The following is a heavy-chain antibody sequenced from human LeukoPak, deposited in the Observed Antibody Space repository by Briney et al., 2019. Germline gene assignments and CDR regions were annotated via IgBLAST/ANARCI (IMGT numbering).Heavy chain of an antibody. J-gene: IGHJ4*02. CDR2: ITAGGGST. V-gene: IGHV3-23*01. CDR1: GFTFSSYA. Sequence: GGSLRLSCAASGFTFSSYAMSWVRQAPGKGLEWVSTITAGGGSTYYADSVKGRFTISRDNSKNTLYLRVNSLRAEDTAVYYCAKRLIGSSTWHTFDYWGQGTLVTVSS. D-gene: IGHD6-13*01. CDR3: AKRLIGSSTWHTFDY.